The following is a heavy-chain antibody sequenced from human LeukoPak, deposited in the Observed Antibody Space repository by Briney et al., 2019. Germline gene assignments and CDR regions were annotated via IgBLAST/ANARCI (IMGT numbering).Heavy chain of an antibody. Sequence: GGSLRLSCAASGFTFSTYSMNWVRQAPGKGLEWVSFISSSSSYIYYADSLKGRFTISRDNAKNSLYLQMNSLRAEDTAVYYCARDSYSSSWYPYYYYYYYMDVWGKGTTVTVSS. CDR2: ISSSSSYI. CDR3: ARDSYSSSWYPYYYYYYYMDV. J-gene: IGHJ6*03. V-gene: IGHV3-21*01. D-gene: IGHD6-13*01. CDR1: GFTFSTYS.